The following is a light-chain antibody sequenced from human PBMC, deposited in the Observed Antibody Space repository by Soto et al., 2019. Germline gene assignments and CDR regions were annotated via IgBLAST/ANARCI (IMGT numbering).Light chain of an antibody. CDR2: ETS. CDR1: QSVSNY. V-gene: IGKV3-15*01. CDR3: QQYHKWPPLA. J-gene: IGKJ4*01. Sequence: EIVLTQSPATLSLSPGERATLSCRASQSVSNYLSWYQQEPGLAPRLLMYETSRRATSVPARFSGSGSGTEFTLTISSLQSDDFAVYYCQQYHKWPPLAFGGGTKVHIK.